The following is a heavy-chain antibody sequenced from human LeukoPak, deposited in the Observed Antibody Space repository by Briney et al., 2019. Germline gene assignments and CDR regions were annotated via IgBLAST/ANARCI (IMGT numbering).Heavy chain of an antibody. Sequence: PSETLSLTCTVSGGSISSGDYYWSWIRQPPGKGLEWIGYIYYSGSTYYNPSLKSRVTISVDTSKNQFSLKLSSVTAADTAVYYCARVWGSNYPPYAFDIWGQGTMVTVSS. CDR3: ARVWGSNYPPYAFDI. J-gene: IGHJ3*02. D-gene: IGHD3-16*01. V-gene: IGHV4-30-4*08. CDR2: IYYSGST. CDR1: GGSISSGDYY.